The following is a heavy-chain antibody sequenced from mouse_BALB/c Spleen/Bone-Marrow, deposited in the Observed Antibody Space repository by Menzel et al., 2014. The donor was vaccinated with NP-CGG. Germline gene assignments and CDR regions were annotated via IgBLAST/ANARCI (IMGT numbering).Heavy chain of an antibody. J-gene: IGHJ3*02. V-gene: IGHV5-12-1*01. D-gene: IGHD1-1*01. CDR3: ARQILRGFGY. CDR1: GFAFSSYD. CDR2: ISSGGGST. Sequence: EVMLVESGGGLVKPGGSLKLSCAASGFAFSSYDMSWVRQTPEKRLEWVAYISSGGGSTYYADTVKGRFTISRDNAKNTLYLQMSCLESEDTAMYYCARQILRGFGYWGQGTPVTVSA.